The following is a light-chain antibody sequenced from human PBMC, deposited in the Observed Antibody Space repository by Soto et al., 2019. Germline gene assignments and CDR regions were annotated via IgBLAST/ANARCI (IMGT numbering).Light chain of an antibody. CDR2: EVT. Sequence: QSALTQPPSASGSPGQSVTISCTGTSSDVGGYNYVSWYQQHPGKVPKLMIYEVTTRPSGVPDRFSGSKSGNTASLTVSGLQAEDEAYYYCSSYAGSNILVFGGGTKLTVL. CDR3: SSYAGSNILV. CDR1: SSDVGGYNY. J-gene: IGLJ3*02. V-gene: IGLV2-8*01.